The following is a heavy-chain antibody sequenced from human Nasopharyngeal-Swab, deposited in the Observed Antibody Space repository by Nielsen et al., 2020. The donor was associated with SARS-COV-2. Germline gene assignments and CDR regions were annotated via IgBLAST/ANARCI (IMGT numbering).Heavy chain of an antibody. Sequence: GESLKISCAASGFTVSSNYMSWVRQAPGKGLEWVSVIYSGGSTYYADSVKGRFTIPRDNSKNTLYLQMNSLRAEDTAVYYCARERDRQQWPREKEDGMDVGGQGTTVTVS. CDR3: ARERDRQQWPREKEDGMDV. CDR2: IYSGGST. V-gene: IGHV3-53*01. D-gene: IGHD6-19*01. CDR1: GFTVSSNY. J-gene: IGHJ6*02.